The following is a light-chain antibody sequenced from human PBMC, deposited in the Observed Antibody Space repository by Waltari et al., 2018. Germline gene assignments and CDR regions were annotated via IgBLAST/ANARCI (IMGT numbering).Light chain of an antibody. CDR2: EVS. J-gene: IGLJ2*01. Sequence: QSALTQPASVSGSPGQSITISCTGTSSDVGGYNYLSWYQHQPGKAPKLIIYEVSNRPSGVSHRFSGSKAGNTASLTISGLQAEDEGDYYCTSYTRSSISHVLFGGGTKLSVL. V-gene: IGLV2-14*01. CDR3: TSYTRSSISHVL. CDR1: SSDVGGYNY.